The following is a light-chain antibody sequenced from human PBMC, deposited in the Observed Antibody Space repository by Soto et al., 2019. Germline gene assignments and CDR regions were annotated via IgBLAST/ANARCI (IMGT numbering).Light chain of an antibody. Sequence: DIQMTQSPSSLSASVGDRVTITCQASQDISNYLNWYQQKPGKAPKLLIYDASNLETGVPSRFSVSESGTDFTFTISSLQPEDIAPNYCQQYDKLLPFTFGPGTKVDIK. CDR3: QQYDKLLPFT. J-gene: IGKJ3*01. CDR2: DAS. CDR1: QDISNY. V-gene: IGKV1-33*01.